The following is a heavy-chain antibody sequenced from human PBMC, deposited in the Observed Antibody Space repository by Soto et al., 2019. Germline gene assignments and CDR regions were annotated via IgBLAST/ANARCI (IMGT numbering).Heavy chain of an antibody. CDR1: GGSISSSSYY. J-gene: IGHJ6*02. V-gene: IGHV4-39*01. CDR3: ARHPIITIFGVVTHYGMDV. D-gene: IGHD3-3*01. Sequence: SETLSLTCTVSGGSISSSSYYWGWIRQPPGKGLEWIGSIYYSGSTYYNPSLKSRVTISVDTSKNQFSLKLSSVTAADTAVYYCARHPIITIFGVVTHYGMDVWSQGTTVTV. CDR2: IYYSGST.